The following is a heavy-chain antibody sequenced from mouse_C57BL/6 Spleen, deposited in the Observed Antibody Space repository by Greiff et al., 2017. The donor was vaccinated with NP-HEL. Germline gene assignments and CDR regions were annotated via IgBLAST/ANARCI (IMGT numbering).Heavy chain of an antibody. CDR1: GFTFSSYA. Sequence: EVQGVESGGGLVKPGGSLKLSCAASGFTFSSYAMSWVRQTPEKRLEWVATISDGGSYTYYPDNVKGRFTISRDNAKNNLYLQMSHLKSEDTAMYYCATSYYYGSSPFLDYWGQGTTLTVSS. D-gene: IGHD1-1*01. V-gene: IGHV5-4*01. CDR3: ATSYYYGSSPFLDY. CDR2: ISDGGSYT. J-gene: IGHJ2*01.